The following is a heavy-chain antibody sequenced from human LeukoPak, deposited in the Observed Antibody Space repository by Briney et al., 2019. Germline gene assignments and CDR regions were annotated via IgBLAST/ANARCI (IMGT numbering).Heavy chain of an antibody. D-gene: IGHD2-2*01. J-gene: IGHJ6*03. CDR2: IYTSGSN. CDR1: GGSISSYY. CDR3: ARVRVPAAMGYYYMDV. V-gene: IGHV4-4*07. Sequence: PSETLSLTCTVSGGSISSYYWSWIRQPAGKGLEWIGRIYTSGSNNYNPSLKSRVTMSVDTSKNQFSLKLSSVTAADTAVYYCARVRVPAAMGYYYMDVWGKGTTVTVSS.